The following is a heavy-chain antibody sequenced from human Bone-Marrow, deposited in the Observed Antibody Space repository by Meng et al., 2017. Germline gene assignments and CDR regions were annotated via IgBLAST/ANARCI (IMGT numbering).Heavy chain of an antibody. CDR3: ARDHYDFWSGYQGYYGMDV. D-gene: IGHD3-3*01. Sequence: GESLKISCAASGFTFSDYYMSWIRQAPGKGLEWVAVIWYDGSNKYYADSVKGRFTISRDNSKNTLYLQMNSLRAEDTAVYYCARDHYDFWSGYQGYYGMDVWGQGTTVTVSS. V-gene: IGHV3-33*08. J-gene: IGHJ6*02. CDR2: IWYDGSNK. CDR1: GFTFSDYY.